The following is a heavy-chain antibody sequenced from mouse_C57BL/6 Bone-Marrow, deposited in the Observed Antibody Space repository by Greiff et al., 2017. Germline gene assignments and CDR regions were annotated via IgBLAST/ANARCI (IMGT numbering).Heavy chain of an antibody. CDR3: AREDYWYFDV. Sequence: QVQLQQPGSELVMPGASVKLSCKASGYTFTSYWMHWVKQRPGQGLEWIGEIDPSDSYTNYNQKFKGKSTLTVDKSSSQAYMQLSSLTSEDSAVYYSAREDYWYFDVWGTGTTVTVSS. CDR1: GYTFTSYW. J-gene: IGHJ1*03. V-gene: IGHV1-69*01. CDR2: IDPSDSYT.